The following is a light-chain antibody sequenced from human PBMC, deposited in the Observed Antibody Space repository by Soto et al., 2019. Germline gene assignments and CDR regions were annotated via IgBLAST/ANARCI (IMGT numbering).Light chain of an antibody. CDR1: SSDVGAYNF. V-gene: IGLV2-8*01. CDR2: EVT. CDR3: ASYAGTNNYVV. J-gene: IGLJ2*01. Sequence: QSALTQPPSASGSPGQSVTISCTGTSSDVGAYNFVSWYQQHPDKAPKLMIYEVTKRPSGVPDRFSGSKSGNTASLTVSGLQAEDEANYYCASYAGTNNYVVFGGGTKRTFL.